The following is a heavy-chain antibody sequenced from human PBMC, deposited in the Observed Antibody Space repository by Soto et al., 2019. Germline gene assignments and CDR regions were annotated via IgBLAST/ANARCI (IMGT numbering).Heavy chain of an antibody. CDR2: INHFGSP. V-gene: IGHV4-34*01. CDR3: ASLNGGRFLDKGDY. J-gene: IGHJ4*02. D-gene: IGHD3-3*01. Sequence: QVQLHQWGAGLLKPSETLSLTCGVYNGSFMGYYWTWVRQPPGKGLEWIGEINHFGSPNYNPSLKSRVAISIDASKHQFSLSLRSLTAADTAVYYCASLNGGRFLDKGDYWGQGILVTVSS. CDR1: NGSFMGYY.